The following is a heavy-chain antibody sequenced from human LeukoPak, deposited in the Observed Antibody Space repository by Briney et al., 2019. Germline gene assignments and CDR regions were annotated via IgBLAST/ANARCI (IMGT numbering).Heavy chain of an antibody. CDR1: GYTFTSYG. CDR3: ARGYSYGFDYYYYMDV. CDR2: ISAYNGNT. J-gene: IGHJ6*03. Sequence: ASVKVSCKASGYTFTSYGISWVRQAPGQGVEWMGWISAYNGNTNYAQKLQGRVTMTTDTSTSTAYMELRSLRSDDTAVYYCARGYSYGFDYYYYMDVWGKGTTVTVSS. D-gene: IGHD5-18*01. V-gene: IGHV1-18*01.